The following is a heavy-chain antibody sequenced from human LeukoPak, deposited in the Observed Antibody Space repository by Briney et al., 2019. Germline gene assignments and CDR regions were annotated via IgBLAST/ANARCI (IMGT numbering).Heavy chain of an antibody. J-gene: IGHJ4*02. CDR1: GFTFSSYA. CDR3: ARDLIFSVVVAATVLDY. V-gene: IGHV3-30-3*01. Sequence: PGGSLRLSCAASGFTFSSYAMHWVRQAPGKGLEWVAVISYDGSNKYYADSVKGRFTISRDNSKNTLYLQMNSLRAEDTAVYYCARDLIFSVVVAATVLDYWGQGTLVTVSS. CDR2: ISYDGSNK. D-gene: IGHD2-15*01.